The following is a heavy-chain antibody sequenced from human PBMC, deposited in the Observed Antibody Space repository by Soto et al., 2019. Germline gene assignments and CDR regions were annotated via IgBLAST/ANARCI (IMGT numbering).Heavy chain of an antibody. CDR1: GYMFISYG. D-gene: IGHD3-10*01. J-gene: IGHJ1*01. Sequence: ASVKVSCKASGYMFISYGINWVRQAPGQGLEWMGWISAYNGNTKYAQNLQGRVTMTTDTSTSTAYMEMRSLRSDDTAVYYWVRDVDGSGSYYTECWGPGSLVSVSS. CDR2: ISAYNGNT. CDR3: VRDVDGSGSYYTEC. V-gene: IGHV1-18*01.